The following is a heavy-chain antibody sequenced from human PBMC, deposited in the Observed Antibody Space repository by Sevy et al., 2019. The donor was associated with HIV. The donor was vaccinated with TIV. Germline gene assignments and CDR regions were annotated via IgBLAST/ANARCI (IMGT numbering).Heavy chain of an antibody. V-gene: IGHV3-23*01. CDR1: GFTFSSYA. J-gene: IGHJ6*03. D-gene: IGHD1-20*01. CDR2: ISGSGGTT. CDR3: EKDGYKPSVGDENYYYYYMDV. Sequence: GGSLRLSCAASGFTFSSYAMSWVRQAPGKGLEWVSAISGSGGTTYYADSVKGRFTISRDNSKNTLYLQVISLRAEDTALYYCEKDGYKPSVGDENYYYYYMDVWGKGTTVTVSS.